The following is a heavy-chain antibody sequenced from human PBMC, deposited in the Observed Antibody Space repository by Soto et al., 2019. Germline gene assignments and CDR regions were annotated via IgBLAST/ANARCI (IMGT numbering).Heavy chain of an antibody. V-gene: IGHV4-39*01. CDR2: VYYGGST. CDR1: GGSIASGGYY. Sequence: SETLSLTCTVSGGSIASGGYYWGWIRQSPEKGLEWIGSVYYGGSTYYNPSLQSRLTMSIDTSKSQFSLNLSSVTAADTAVYYCARVFLSAPVGDAFDTWGQGTMVTVSS. D-gene: IGHD1-26*01. J-gene: IGHJ3*02. CDR3: ARVFLSAPVGDAFDT.